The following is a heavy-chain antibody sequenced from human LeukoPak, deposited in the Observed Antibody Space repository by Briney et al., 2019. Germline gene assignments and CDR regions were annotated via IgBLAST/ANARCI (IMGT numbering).Heavy chain of an antibody. CDR3: ARAGPSSSWHQFDY. Sequence: GGSLRLSCAASGFTFSRNYMSWLRQAPGKGLEWVSVIYSGGRKYYADSVKSRFIISRDNYKNTLYLQMNRLRAEDTAVYYCARAGPSSSWHQFDYWGQGTLVTVSS. D-gene: IGHD6-13*01. CDR1: GFTFSRNY. J-gene: IGHJ4*02. CDR2: IYSGGRK. V-gene: IGHV3-66*01.